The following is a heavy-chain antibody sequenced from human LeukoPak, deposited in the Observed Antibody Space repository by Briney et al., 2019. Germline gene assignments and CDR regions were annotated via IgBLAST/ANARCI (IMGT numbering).Heavy chain of an antibody. V-gene: IGHV1-18*01. D-gene: IGHD1-26*01. CDR2: ISAYNGNT. J-gene: IGHJ4*02. CDR1: GYTFNSYG. Sequence: ASVKVSCKASGYTFNSYGISWVRQAPGQGLEWMGWISAYNGNTNYAQKLQGRVTMTTDTSTNAAYMELRSLRSDDTAVYYCARDRVGASKIDYWGQGTLVTVSS. CDR3: ARDRVGASKIDY.